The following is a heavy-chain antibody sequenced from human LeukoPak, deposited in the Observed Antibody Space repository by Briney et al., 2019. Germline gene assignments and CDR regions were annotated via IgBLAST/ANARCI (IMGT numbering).Heavy chain of an antibody. CDR3: ASEIMIVAIRSTVDY. Sequence: PGGSLRLSCAASGFIFSSYAMSWVRQAPGKGLEWVSVISGSGGRTYYADSVKGRFTISRDNSKNTLYPQMNSLRAEDTAVYYCASEIMIVAIRSTVDYWGQGTLVTVSS. J-gene: IGHJ4*02. D-gene: IGHD3-22*01. V-gene: IGHV3-23*01. CDR1: GFIFSSYA. CDR2: ISGSGGRT.